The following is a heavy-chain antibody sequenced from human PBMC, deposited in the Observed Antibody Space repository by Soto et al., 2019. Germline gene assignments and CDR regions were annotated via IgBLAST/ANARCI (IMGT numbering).Heavy chain of an antibody. CDR1: GFTVSSNY. CDR2: IYSGGST. J-gene: IGHJ4*02. V-gene: IGHV3-53*01. Sequence: LRLSCAASGFTVSSNYMSWVRQAPGKGLEWVSVIYSGGSTYYADSVKGRFTISRDNSKNTLYLQMNSLRAEDTAVYYCARHITMDPLLLYWGQGTLVTVSS. CDR3: ARHITMDPLLLY. D-gene: IGHD3-10*01.